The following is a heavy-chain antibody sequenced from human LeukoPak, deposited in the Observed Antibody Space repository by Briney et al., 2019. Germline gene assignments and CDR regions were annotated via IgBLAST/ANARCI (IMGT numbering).Heavy chain of an antibody. Sequence: SETLSLTCTVSGGSISSGGYYWSWIRQHPGKGLEWIGYIYYSGSTYYNPSLKSRVTISVDTSKNQFSLKLSSVTAADTAVYYCARGTRDFWSGHHFDYWGQGTLVTVSS. J-gene: IGHJ4*02. CDR1: GGSISSGGYY. V-gene: IGHV4-31*03. D-gene: IGHD3-3*01. CDR2: IYYSGST. CDR3: ARGTRDFWSGHHFDY.